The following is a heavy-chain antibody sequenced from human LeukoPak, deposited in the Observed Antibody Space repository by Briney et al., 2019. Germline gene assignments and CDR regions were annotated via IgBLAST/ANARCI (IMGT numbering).Heavy chain of an antibody. CDR2: ISGSGDRI. CDR3: AKDWDIPVAGNIEY. D-gene: IGHD6-19*01. Sequence: GGSLRLSCAGSGFTFSSYAMTWVRQAPGKGLEWVSGISGSGDRIYYADSVKGRFTISRDNSKNTLYLQMNSLRAEDTAVYYCAKDWDIPVAGNIEYWGQGALVTVSS. CDR1: GFTFSSYA. V-gene: IGHV3-23*01. J-gene: IGHJ4*02.